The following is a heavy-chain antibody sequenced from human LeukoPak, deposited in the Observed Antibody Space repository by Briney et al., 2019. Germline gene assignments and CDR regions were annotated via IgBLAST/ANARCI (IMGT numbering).Heavy chain of an antibody. D-gene: IGHD2-21*02. CDR1: GFSFSTYA. CDR2: ISGSGGST. CDR3: AKGTTVVTARGDAFDI. J-gene: IGHJ3*02. Sequence: GGSLRLSCAASGFSFSTYAMIWVRQAPGKGLEWVSAISGSGGSTYYADSVKGRFTISRDNSKNTLYLQMNSLRAEDTAVYYCAKGTTVVTARGDAFDIWGQGTMVTVSS. V-gene: IGHV3-23*01.